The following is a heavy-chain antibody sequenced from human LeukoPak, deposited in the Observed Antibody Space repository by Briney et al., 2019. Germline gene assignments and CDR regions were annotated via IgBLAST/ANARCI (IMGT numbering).Heavy chain of an antibody. Sequence: SETLSLTCTVSGGSISSSSYYWGWIRQPPGKGLEWIGSIYYSGSTYYNPSLKSRVTISVDTSKNQFSLKLSSVTAADTAVYYCASKYYDFWSGYSNYFDYWGQGTLVTVSS. CDR1: GGSISSSSYY. D-gene: IGHD3-3*01. V-gene: IGHV4-39*01. J-gene: IGHJ4*02. CDR3: ASKYYDFWSGYSNYFDY. CDR2: IYYSGST.